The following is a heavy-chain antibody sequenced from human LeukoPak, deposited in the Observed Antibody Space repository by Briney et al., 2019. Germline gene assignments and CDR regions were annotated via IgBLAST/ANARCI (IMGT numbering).Heavy chain of an antibody. CDR2: ISAYNGNT. CDR3: ARGTYYYDSSGYYYFDY. CDR1: GYTFTSYG. V-gene: IGHV1-18*01. J-gene: IGHJ4*02. D-gene: IGHD3-22*01. Sequence: ASVTVSCTASGYTFTSYGISWVRQAPGQGLEWMGWISAYNGNTNYAQKLQGRVTMTTDTSTSTAYMGLRSLRSDDTAVYYCARGTYYYDSSGYYYFDYWGQGTLVTVSS.